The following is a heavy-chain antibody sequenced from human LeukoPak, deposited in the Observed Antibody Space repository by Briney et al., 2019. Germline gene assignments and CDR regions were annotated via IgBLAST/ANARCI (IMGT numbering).Heavy chain of an antibody. Sequence: SETLSLTCTVSGYSLSSGYYWGWIRQPPGKGLEWIGSIYHSGSTYYIPSLKSRVTISVDTSKNQFSLKLSSVTAADTAVYYCARRAGSGSRFTHYYYYYYMDVWGKGTTVTISS. CDR1: GYSLSSGYY. J-gene: IGHJ6*03. V-gene: IGHV4-38-2*02. CDR2: IYHSGST. CDR3: ARRAGSGSRFTHYYYYYYMDV. D-gene: IGHD3-10*01.